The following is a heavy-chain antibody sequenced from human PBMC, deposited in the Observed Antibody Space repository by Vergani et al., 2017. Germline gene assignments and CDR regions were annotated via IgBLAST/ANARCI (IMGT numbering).Heavy chain of an antibody. CDR1: GGSISSGGYY. CDR2: IHYSGST. V-gene: IGHV4-31*03. CDR3: ARCYSSSSDAFDS. Sequence: QVQLQESGPGLVKPSQTLSLTCTVSGGSISSGGYYWSWIRQPPGKGLEWIGYIHYSGSTYYNPSLKSRVTISVDTSKNQFYRKLSSVTAADTAVYYCARCYSSSSDAFDSWGQGIMVTAAS. D-gene: IGHD6-6*01. J-gene: IGHJ3*02.